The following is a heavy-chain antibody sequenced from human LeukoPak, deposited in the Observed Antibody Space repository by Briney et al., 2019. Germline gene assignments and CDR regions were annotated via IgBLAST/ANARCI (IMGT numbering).Heavy chain of an antibody. J-gene: IGHJ3*02. Sequence: GASMKVSCKSSGYSFTDYYIHWVRQAPGQGLEWMGWLNPNSGGTNYAQKFQGRITMTRDTSITTVYMELSSLRSDDTAVYYCAAPVTTWDAFDIWGQGTMVTVSS. CDR2: LNPNSGGT. V-gene: IGHV1-2*02. CDR1: GYSFTDYY. CDR3: AAPVTTWDAFDI. D-gene: IGHD4-17*01.